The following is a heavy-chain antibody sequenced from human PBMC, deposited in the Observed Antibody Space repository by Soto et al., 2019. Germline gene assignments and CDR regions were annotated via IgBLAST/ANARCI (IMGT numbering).Heavy chain of an antibody. V-gene: IGHV1-3*01. D-gene: IGHD6-19*01. CDR1: GYTFTSYA. CDR2: INAGNGNT. CDR3: AREGLGAVAGTGFVY. Sequence: QVQLGQSGAEVKKPGASVKVSCKASGYTFTSYAMHWVPQAPGQRLEWMGWINAGNGNTKYSRKFQGRVPITRDTSASPAYMELSSVRSEDTAVYYCAREGLGAVAGTGFVYWGQGTLVTASS. J-gene: IGHJ4*02.